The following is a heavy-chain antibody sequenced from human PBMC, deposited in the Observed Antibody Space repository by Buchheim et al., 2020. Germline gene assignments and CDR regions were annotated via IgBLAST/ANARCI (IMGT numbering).Heavy chain of an antibody. CDR1: GGSFSGYY. CDR3: ARGTVDFTNDTMAYYYYMDV. Sequence: QVQLQQWGAGLLKPSETLSLTCAVYGGSFSGYYWSWIRQPPGKGLEWIGEINHSGSTNYNPSLKSRVTISVDTSKNQFSLKLSSVTAADTAVYYCARGTVDFTNDTMAYYYYMDVWGKGTT. CDR2: INHSGST. D-gene: IGHD3-22*01. J-gene: IGHJ6*03. V-gene: IGHV4-34*01.